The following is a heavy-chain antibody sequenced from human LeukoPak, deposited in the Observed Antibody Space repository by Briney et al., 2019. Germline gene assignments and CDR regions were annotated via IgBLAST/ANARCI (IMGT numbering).Heavy chain of an antibody. J-gene: IGHJ3*02. CDR2: ISSNGGST. Sequence: AGSLRLSCAASGFTFSHYAMHWVRQAPGKGLEYVSAISSNGGSTYYANSVKGRFTISRGNSKNTLYLQMGSLRAEDMGVYYCARDSITVSVGAFDIWGQGTMVIVSS. V-gene: IGHV3-64*01. CDR1: GFTFSHYA. CDR3: ARDSITVSVGAFDI. D-gene: IGHD2-2*01.